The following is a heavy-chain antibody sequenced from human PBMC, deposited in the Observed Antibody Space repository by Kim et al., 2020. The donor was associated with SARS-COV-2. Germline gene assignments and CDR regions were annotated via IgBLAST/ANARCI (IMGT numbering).Heavy chain of an antibody. J-gene: IGHJ5*02. D-gene: IGHD6-19*01. Sequence: GGSLRLSCAASGFIFSGSTIHWVRQASGKGLEWVGRIKTEANRYATADAASVKGRFTISRDDSQNTAYLQINSMKAEDTAVYYCTGAAVAWGQGTLVTVSS. CDR2: IKTEANRYAT. CDR3: TGAAVA. V-gene: IGHV3-73*01. CDR1: GFIFSGST.